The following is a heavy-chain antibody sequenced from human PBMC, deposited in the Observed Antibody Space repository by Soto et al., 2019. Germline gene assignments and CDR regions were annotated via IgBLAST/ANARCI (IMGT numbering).Heavy chain of an antibody. J-gene: IGHJ4*02. Sequence: PXATLSLTFTVSGASITGTSYWSWIRQPAGKGLEWIGRFSLSGTTNYNPSLRSRVTMSADVSKNQFSLRLTSVTAADTALYYCPRGMPTPGAPAWYYFDSWGQGTLVTVSS. CDR2: FSLSGTT. V-gene: IGHV4-4*07. CDR1: GASITGTSY. D-gene: IGHD2-8*02. CDR3: PRGMPTPGAPAWYYFDS.